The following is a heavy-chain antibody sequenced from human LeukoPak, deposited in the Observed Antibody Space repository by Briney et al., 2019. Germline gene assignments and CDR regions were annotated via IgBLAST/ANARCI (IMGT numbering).Heavy chain of an antibody. CDR2: IYYSGST. J-gene: IGHJ4*02. V-gene: IGHV4-39*07. Sequence: ASETLSLTCTVSGGSISSSSYYWGWIRQPPGKGLEWIGSIYYSGSTYYSPSLKSRVTISVDTSKNQFSLKLSSVTAADTAMYYCARGDGVRFDYWGQGTLVTVSS. CDR1: GGSISSSSYY. D-gene: IGHD4-17*01. CDR3: ARGDGVRFDY.